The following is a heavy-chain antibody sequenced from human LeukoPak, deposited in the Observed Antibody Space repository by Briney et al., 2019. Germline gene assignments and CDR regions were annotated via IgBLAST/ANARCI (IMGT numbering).Heavy chain of an antibody. J-gene: IGHJ3*02. CDR1: GGSISSYY. CDR3: ASRTTVTTSGAFDI. D-gene: IGHD4-17*01. CDR2: IYTSGST. V-gene: IGHV4-4*07. Sequence: PSETLSLTCTVSGGSISSYYWSWIRQPAGKGLEWIGRIYTSGSTNYNPSLKSRVTMSVDTSKNQFSLKLSPVTAADTAVYYCASRTTVTTSGAFDIWGQGTMVTVSS.